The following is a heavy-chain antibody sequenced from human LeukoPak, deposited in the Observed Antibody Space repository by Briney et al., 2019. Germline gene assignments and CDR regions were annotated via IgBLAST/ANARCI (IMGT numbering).Heavy chain of an antibody. CDR1: GYSFTSYW. V-gene: IGHV5-51*01. Sequence: PGESLKISCKGSGYSFTSYWIGWARQMPGKGLEWMGIIYPGDSDTRYSPSFQGQVTISADKSISTAYLQWSSLKASDTAMYYCARIGSSGYYKPKPPYYWGQGTLVTVSS. D-gene: IGHD3-22*01. CDR3: ARIGSSGYYKPKPPYY. CDR2: IYPGDSDT. J-gene: IGHJ4*02.